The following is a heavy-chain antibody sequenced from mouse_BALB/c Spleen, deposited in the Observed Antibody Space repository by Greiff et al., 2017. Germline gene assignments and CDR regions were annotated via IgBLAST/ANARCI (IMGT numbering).Heavy chain of an antibody. CDR2: INSNGGST. J-gene: IGHJ2*01. V-gene: IGHV5-6-2*01. CDR3: ERYYRYGGGYLDY. Sequence: EVLLVQSGGGLVKPGGSLKLSCAASGFTFSSYYMSWVRQPPEKRLELVAAINSNGGSTYYPDTVKGRFTISRDNAKNTLYLHMRSLKSEDTALYYCERYYRYGGGYLDYWGQGTTLTVSS. D-gene: IGHD2-14*01. CDR1: GFTFSSYY.